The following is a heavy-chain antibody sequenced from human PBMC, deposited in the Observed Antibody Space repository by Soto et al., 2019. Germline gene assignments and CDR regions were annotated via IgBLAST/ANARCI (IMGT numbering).Heavy chain of an antibody. CDR2: ISDDGSNK. Sequence: QVQLVESGGGVVQPGRSLRLSCAASGFTFSNYAIHWVRQAPGKGLEWVAVISDDGSNKYYGDSVKGRFTSSRDNSKSTVYLHMNSLRAEDTAVYYCAKEKYGPGLMTPEYWGQGIVVTVSS. D-gene: IGHD3-10*01. CDR1: GFTFSNYA. V-gene: IGHV3-30*18. CDR3: AKEKYGPGLMTPEY. J-gene: IGHJ4*02.